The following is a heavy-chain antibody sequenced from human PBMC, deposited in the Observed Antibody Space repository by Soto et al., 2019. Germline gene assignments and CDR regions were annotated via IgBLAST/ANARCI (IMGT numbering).Heavy chain of an antibody. V-gene: IGHV1-2*02. J-gene: IGHJ5*02. D-gene: IGHD1-1*01. Sequence: ASVKVSCRASGYTFTGYYMHWVRQAPGQGLEWMGWINPNSGGTNYAQKFQGRVTMTRDTSISTAYMELSRLRSDDTAVYYCARDTNRRLEFDPWGQGTLVTVSS. CDR1: GYTFTGYY. CDR3: ARDTNRRLEFDP. CDR2: INPNSGGT.